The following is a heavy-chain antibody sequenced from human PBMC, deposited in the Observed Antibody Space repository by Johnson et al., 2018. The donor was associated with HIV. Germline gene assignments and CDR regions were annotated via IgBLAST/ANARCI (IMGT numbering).Heavy chain of an antibody. J-gene: IGHJ3*02. CDR1: GFTFSRYW. D-gene: IGHD1-26*01. CDR3: AKAVGGYAFDI. Sequence: EVQLVESGGGLVQPGGSLRLSCAASGFTFSRYWMVWVRQVPGKGLMWVSRINSDGRNTKYAESVKGRFTISRDNSKNTLYRKMNSLRVEDTAVYYCAKAVGGYAFDIWGQGTMVTVSS. V-gene: IGHV3-74*03. CDR2: INSDGRNT.